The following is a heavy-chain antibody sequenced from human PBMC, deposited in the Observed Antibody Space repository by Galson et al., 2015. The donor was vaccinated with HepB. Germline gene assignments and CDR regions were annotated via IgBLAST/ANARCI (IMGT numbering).Heavy chain of an antibody. D-gene: IGHD3-16*01. V-gene: IGHV3-30*02. Sequence: SLRLSCAASGFTFSSYGMHWVRQAPGKGLEWVAFIRYDGSNKYYADSVKGRFTISRDNSKNTLYLQMNSLRAEDTAVYYCARDRWGIRGPPRSPLVDRGLPIFWGQGTMVTVSS. J-gene: IGHJ3*01. CDR2: IRYDGSNK. CDR3: ARDRWGIRGPPRSPLVDRGLPIF. CDR1: GFTFSSYG.